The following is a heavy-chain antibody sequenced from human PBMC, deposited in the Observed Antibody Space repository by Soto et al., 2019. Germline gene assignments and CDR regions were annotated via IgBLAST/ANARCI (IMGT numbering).Heavy chain of an antibody. CDR3: VRRMASPDQ. CDR1: GFTFSDYE. J-gene: IGHJ4*02. D-gene: IGHD2-15*01. CDR2: ITSGSRSI. V-gene: IGHV3-48*03. Sequence: RGSLRLSCTASGFTFSDYEMNWVRQAPGKGLEWVSYITSGSRSIYYADSVKGRFIISRDNAENSLYLQMNSLRPEDTAVYYCVRRMASPDQWGQGTLVTVPQ.